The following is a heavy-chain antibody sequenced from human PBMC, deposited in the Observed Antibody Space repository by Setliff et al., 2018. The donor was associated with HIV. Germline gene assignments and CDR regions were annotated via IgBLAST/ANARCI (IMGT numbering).Heavy chain of an antibody. Sequence: RASVKVSCKASGYTFTSYAMNWVRQAPGQGLDWMGWINTNTGNPTYAQGFTGRFVFSLDTSVSTAYLQISSLKAEDTVVYYCARGASSSAVYYYYYYMDVWGKGTTVTVSS. J-gene: IGHJ6*03. CDR2: INTNTGNP. D-gene: IGHD6-6*01. V-gene: IGHV7-4-1*02. CDR1: GYTFTSYA. CDR3: ARGASSSAVYYYYYYMDV.